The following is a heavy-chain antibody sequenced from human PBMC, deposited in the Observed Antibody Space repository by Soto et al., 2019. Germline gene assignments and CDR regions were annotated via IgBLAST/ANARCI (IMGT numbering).Heavy chain of an antibody. V-gene: IGHV4-34*01. CDR2: INHSGST. CDR3: ARGMRDSSGYYYSAFDI. J-gene: IGHJ3*02. Sequence: QVQLQQWGAGLLKPSETLSLTCAVYGGSFSGYYWSWIRQPPGKGLEWIGEINHSGSTNYNPSLKSRVTISVDTSKNQFSLKLSSVTAADTAVYFCARGMRDSSGYYYSAFDIWGQGTMVTVSS. CDR1: GGSFSGYY. D-gene: IGHD3-22*01.